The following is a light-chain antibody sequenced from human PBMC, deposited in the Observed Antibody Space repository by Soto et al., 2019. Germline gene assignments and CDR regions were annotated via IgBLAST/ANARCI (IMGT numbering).Light chain of an antibody. CDR1: NIGSKS. Sequence: SYELTQPPSVSVAPGQTASIPCGGNNIGSKSVHWYQQRPGQAPVLVVYDESDRPSGIPDRFSGSNSGNTATLTVSRVEAGDEADYYCQVWDSSSDHWVFGGGTKVTVL. V-gene: IGLV3-21*02. CDR3: QVWDSSSDHWV. CDR2: DES. J-gene: IGLJ3*02.